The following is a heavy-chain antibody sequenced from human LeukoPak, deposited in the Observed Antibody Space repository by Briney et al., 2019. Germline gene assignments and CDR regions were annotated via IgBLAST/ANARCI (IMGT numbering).Heavy chain of an antibody. CDR3: ARGPARGDHRAYYYDNSTGYFQH. CDR2: INPNSGGT. V-gene: IGHV1-2*02. Sequence: GASVKVSCKASGYTFTGYYMHWVRQAPGQGLEWMGWINPNSGGTNYAPKFQGRVTMTRDTSTSTVYVELSSLRSEDTAVYYCARGPARGDHRAYYYDNSTGYFQHWGQGTLVTVSS. D-gene: IGHD3-22*01. J-gene: IGHJ1*01. CDR1: GYTFTGYY.